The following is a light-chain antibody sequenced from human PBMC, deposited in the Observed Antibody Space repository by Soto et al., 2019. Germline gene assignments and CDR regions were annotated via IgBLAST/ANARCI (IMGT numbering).Light chain of an antibody. J-gene: IGLJ1*01. CDR2: EVS. Sequence: QSVLTQPASVSGSPGQSITISCTGTSSDVGGYNYVSWYQQHPGKAPKLMIYEVSNRPSGVSNRFSGSKSGNTASLTISGLQAEDEADYYCSSYTSSSTLEGVSGTGTKVTVL. CDR3: SSYTSSSTLEGV. V-gene: IGLV2-14*01. CDR1: SSDVGGYNY.